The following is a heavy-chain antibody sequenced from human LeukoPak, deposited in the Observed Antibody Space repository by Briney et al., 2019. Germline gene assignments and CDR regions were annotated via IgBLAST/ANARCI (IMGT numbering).Heavy chain of an antibody. CDR2: MHNSGSA. D-gene: IGHD3-16*01. V-gene: IGHV4-39*01. CDR1: GDYINNPTYY. CDR3: ALWGTWGYFDY. Sequence: SETLSLTCSVSGDYINNPTYYWGWIRQPPGKGLEWIGSMHNSGSAYYNPSVKSRVTISVDTSKKQFPVKLNSVTAADTAVYYCALWGTWGYFDYWGQGTLVTVSS. J-gene: IGHJ4*02.